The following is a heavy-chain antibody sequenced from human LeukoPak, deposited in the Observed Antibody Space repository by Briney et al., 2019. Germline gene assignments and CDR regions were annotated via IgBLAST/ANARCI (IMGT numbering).Heavy chain of an antibody. CDR2: IIPIFGTP. J-gene: IGHJ4*02. D-gene: IGHD1-26*01. CDR3: ESRGGGGVGMGLLGSYDF. CDR1: GGTFSSNT. V-gene: IGHV1-69*13. Sequence: SVKVSSKPAGGTFSSNTISWLRPAPGQGLEWMGGIIPIFGTPNYAHNFQDRVTITADESPTTAYMELSALRAEDTAVYYCESRGGGGVGMGLLGSYDFWGQGTLVTVSS.